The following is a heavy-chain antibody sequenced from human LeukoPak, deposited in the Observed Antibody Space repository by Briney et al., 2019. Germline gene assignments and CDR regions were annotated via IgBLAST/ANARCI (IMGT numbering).Heavy chain of an antibody. Sequence: GGSLRLSCAASGFTFTSYAMSWVRQAPGKGLEWVSGISGRGGSTYYADSVKGRFTISRDNSKNTLYLQMNSLRAEDTAVYYCAKVGVDIVVVVAASPFDYWGQGTLVTVSS. V-gene: IGHV3-23*01. D-gene: IGHD2-15*01. CDR3: AKVGVDIVVVVAASPFDY. J-gene: IGHJ4*02. CDR1: GFTFTSYA. CDR2: ISGRGGST.